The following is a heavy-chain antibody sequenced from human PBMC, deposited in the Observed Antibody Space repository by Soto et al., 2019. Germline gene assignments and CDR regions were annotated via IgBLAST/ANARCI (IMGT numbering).Heavy chain of an antibody. V-gene: IGHV4-59*01. J-gene: IGHJ2*01. CDR1: GGSMDKNY. CDR2: IYYSGSI. Sequence: QVRLQESGPRLVKPSATLSLTCNVSGGSMDKNYWSWLRQAPGMGLEWIGSIYYSGSINYNPSLKSRVTISLAASENQVSVNLKSVTASATAVYYCARADCTRGSCYDWFFDIWGRGAPVTVS. D-gene: IGHD2-2*01. CDR3: ARADCTRGSCYDWFFDI.